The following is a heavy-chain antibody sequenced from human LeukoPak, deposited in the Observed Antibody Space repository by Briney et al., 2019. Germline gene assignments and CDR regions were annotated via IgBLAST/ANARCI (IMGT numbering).Heavy chain of an antibody. CDR2: ISSSSSYI. CDR1: GFTFSSYS. Sequence: NPGGSLRLSCAASGFTFSSYSMNWVRQAPGKGLECVSSISSSSSYIYYADSVKGRFTISRDNAKTSLYLQMNSLRAEATAVYYCARARVKLLDPYYDFWRGLRLDAFDIWGQGTMVTVSS. V-gene: IGHV3-21*01. CDR3: ARARVKLLDPYYDFWRGLRLDAFDI. D-gene: IGHD3-3*01. J-gene: IGHJ3*02.